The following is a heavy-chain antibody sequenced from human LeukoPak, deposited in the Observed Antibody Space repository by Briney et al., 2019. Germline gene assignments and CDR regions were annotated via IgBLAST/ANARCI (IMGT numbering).Heavy chain of an antibody. CDR2: ISSSSSYI. J-gene: IGHJ6*02. Sequence: GGSLRLSCAASGFTFSSYSMNWVRQAPGKGLEWVSSISSSSSYIYYADSVKGRFTISRDNAKNTLYLQMNSLRAEDTAVYYCAKDGYDFWSGTYYYYYYGMDVWGQGTTVTVSS. CDR3: AKDGYDFWSGTYYYYYYGMDV. V-gene: IGHV3-21*04. CDR1: GFTFSSYS. D-gene: IGHD3-3*01.